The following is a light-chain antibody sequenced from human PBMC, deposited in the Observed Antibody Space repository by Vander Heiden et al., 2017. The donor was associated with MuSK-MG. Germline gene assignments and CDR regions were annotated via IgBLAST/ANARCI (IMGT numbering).Light chain of an antibody. CDR2: DAS. J-gene: IGKJ2*01. Sequence: ETVLTQSPATLALSLGERATLSCRTSQSVSGYLAWYQQRPGQAPRLLIQDASNRATGIPARFSGSGSGTDFTLTISSLEPEDFAVYYCQQRSNWPYTFGQGTRLDIK. V-gene: IGKV3-11*01. CDR3: QQRSNWPYT. CDR1: QSVSGY.